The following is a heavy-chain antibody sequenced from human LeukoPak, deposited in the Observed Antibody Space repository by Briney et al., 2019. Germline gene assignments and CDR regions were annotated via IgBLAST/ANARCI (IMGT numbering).Heavy chain of an antibody. D-gene: IGHD6-13*01. J-gene: IGHJ4*02. Sequence: GGSLRLSCAASGFTFGSYAMSWVRQAPGKGLEWVSAISGSGGSTYYADSVKGRFTISRDNSKNTLYLQMNSLRAEDTAVYYCAKGGYSSSWYSPFDYWGQGTLVTVSS. V-gene: IGHV3-23*01. CDR2: ISGSGGST. CDR1: GFTFGSYA. CDR3: AKGGYSSSWYSPFDY.